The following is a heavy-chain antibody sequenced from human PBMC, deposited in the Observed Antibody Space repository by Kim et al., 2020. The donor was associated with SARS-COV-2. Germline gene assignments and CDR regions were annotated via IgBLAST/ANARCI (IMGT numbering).Heavy chain of an antibody. CDR3: AKDIGCSSTSCYFDYYYGMDV. V-gene: IGHV3-9*01. CDR1: GFTFDDYA. J-gene: IGHJ6*02. Sequence: GGSLRLSCAASGFTFDDYAMHWVRQAPGKGLEWVSGISWNSGSIGYADSVKGRFTISRDNAKNSLYLQMNSLRAEDTALYYCAKDIGCSSTSCYFDYYYGMDVWGQGTTVTVSS. CDR2: ISWNSGSI. D-gene: IGHD2-2*01.